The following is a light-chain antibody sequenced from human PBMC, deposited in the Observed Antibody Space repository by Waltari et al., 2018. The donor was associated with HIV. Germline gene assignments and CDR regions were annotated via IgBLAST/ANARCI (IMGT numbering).Light chain of an antibody. Sequence: QSVVTQPTSASGTPGQRVTISCSGSSSNIGSYTLNWYQQVPGTAPKLLLYENSKRPSGIPDRFSGSKSGTSATLGITGLQTGDEADYYCGTWDSSLSAVVFGGGTKLTVL. V-gene: IGLV1-51*02. CDR3: GTWDSSLSAVV. CDR1: SSNIGSYT. J-gene: IGLJ3*02. CDR2: ENS.